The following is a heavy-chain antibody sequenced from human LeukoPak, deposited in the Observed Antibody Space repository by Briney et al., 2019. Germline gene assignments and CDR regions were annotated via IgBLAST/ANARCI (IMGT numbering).Heavy chain of an antibody. V-gene: IGHV3-48*03. J-gene: IGHJ6*03. Sequence: PGGSLRLSCAASGFTFSSYEMNWVRQAPGKGLEWVSYISSSGSTIYYADSVKGRFTISRDNAKNSLYLQMNSLRAEDTAVYYCTTVSGSYYYYYYMDVWGKGTTVTISS. CDR2: ISSSGSTI. D-gene: IGHD1-26*01. CDR1: GFTFSSYE. CDR3: TTVSGSYYYYYYMDV.